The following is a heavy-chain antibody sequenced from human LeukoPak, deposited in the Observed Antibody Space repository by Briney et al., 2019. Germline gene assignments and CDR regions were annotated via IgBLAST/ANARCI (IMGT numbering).Heavy chain of an antibody. CDR1: GFNFRSHW. Sequence: GGSLRLSCAMSGFNFRSHWLTWARQAPGMGLEWVASIDPDGRQTSFPDSAKGRFTVCRDNTENSVSRQMNSLRVEDTAVYYCARGLDYWGQGTLVTVSS. CDR2: IDPDGRQT. CDR3: ARGLDY. V-gene: IGHV3-7*04. J-gene: IGHJ4*02.